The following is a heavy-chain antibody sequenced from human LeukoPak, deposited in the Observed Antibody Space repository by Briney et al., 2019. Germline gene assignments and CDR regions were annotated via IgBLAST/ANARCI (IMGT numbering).Heavy chain of an antibody. Sequence: PGGSLRLSCTASGFTFGDSAMSWVRQAPGKGLEWVGFIRSKAYGGTTEYAASVKGRFTISRDDSKSIAYLQMNSLKTEDTAVFSCTRGGDTAMGFGYWGQGTLVTVSS. V-gene: IGHV3-49*04. CDR2: IRSKAYGGTT. J-gene: IGHJ1*01. CDR3: TRGGDTAMGFGY. D-gene: IGHD5-18*01. CDR1: GFTFGDSA.